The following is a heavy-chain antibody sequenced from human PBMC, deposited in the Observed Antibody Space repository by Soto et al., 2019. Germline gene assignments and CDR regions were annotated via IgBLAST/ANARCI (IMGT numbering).Heavy chain of an antibody. Sequence: GRSLRLSYAASGFTFRSYAMSWVRQAPGKGLEWVSAISGSGGSTYYADSVKGRFTISRDNSKNTLYLQMNSLRAEDTAVYYCAKNYITGTTGTTSCDYWGQGTLVTVSS. CDR3: AKNYITGTTGTTSCDY. J-gene: IGHJ4*02. CDR1: GFTFRSYA. V-gene: IGHV3-23*01. CDR2: ISGSGGST. D-gene: IGHD1-1*01.